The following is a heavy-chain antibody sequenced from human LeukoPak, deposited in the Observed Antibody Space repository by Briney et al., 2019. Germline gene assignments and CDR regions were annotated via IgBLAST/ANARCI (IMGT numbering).Heavy chain of an antibody. V-gene: IGHV3-73*01. Sequence: QPGGSLRLSCAASGFTFSGSAMHWVRQASGKGLEWVGRIRSKASSYATAYAASVKGRFTISRDDSKNTAYLQMNSLKTEDTAVYYCTAQEQAGGPEYWGQGTLVTVSS. CDR2: IRSKASSYAT. J-gene: IGHJ4*02. CDR3: TAQEQAGGPEY. CDR1: GFTFSGSA. D-gene: IGHD1-14*01.